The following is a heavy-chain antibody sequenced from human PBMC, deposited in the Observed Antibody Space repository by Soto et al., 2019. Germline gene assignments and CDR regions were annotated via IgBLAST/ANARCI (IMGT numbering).Heavy chain of an antibody. CDR1: GGTFSSYA. CDR3: ARASGIAAAGDYYYGMDV. D-gene: IGHD6-13*01. J-gene: IGHJ6*02. V-gene: IGHV1-69*01. Sequence: QVQLVQSGAEVKKPGSSVKVSCKASGGTFSSYAISWVRQAPGQGLEWMGGIIPIFGTANYAQKFQGRVTITADESTNTAYMELSSLRSEDTAVYYCARASGIAAAGDYYYGMDVWGQGTTVTVSS. CDR2: IIPIFGTA.